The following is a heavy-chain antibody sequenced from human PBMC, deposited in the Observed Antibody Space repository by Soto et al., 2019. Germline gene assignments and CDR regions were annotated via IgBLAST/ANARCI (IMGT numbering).Heavy chain of an antibody. CDR1: GYTFTDYY. Sequence: QVQLVQSGAEVRKPGASVKVSCKASGYTFTDYYMHWVRQAPGQGLEWMGWINPKTGGTNYVQKFQRRVTMTRDTSSTTAYMELSRLRSDDTAVYYWARDVVGSDYFDSWGQGTLVTVSS. J-gene: IGHJ4*02. D-gene: IGHD1-26*01. V-gene: IGHV1-2*02. CDR2: INPKTGGT. CDR3: ARDVVGSDYFDS.